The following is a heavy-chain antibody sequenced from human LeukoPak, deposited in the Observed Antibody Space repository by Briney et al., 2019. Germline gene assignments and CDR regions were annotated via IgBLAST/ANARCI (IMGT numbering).Heavy chain of an antibody. CDR1: GFTFSNAW. J-gene: IGHJ6*03. V-gene: IGHV3-15*01. D-gene: IGHD1-26*01. CDR3: TKLSYSGSYWYYYYMDV. CDR2: VKSKTDGGTT. Sequence: GGSLRLSCAASGFTFSNAWMSWVRQAPGKGLEWVGRVKSKTDGGTTDYAAPVKGRFTISRDDSKNTLYLQMNSLKTEDTAVYYCTKLSYSGSYWYYYYMDVWGKGTTVTVSS.